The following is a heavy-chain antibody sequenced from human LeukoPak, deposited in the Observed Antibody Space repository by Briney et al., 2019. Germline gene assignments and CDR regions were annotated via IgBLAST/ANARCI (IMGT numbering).Heavy chain of an antibody. V-gene: IGHV1-2*02. CDR3: ASTIAAAGTSYSY. Sequence: ASVKVSCKASGYTFTGYYMHWVRQAPGQGLEWMGWINPNSGGTNYAQKFQGRVTMTRATSISTAYMELSGMTSDDTAVYYCASTIAAAGTSYSYWGQGTLVTVSS. CDR2: INPNSGGT. J-gene: IGHJ4*02. CDR1: GYTFTGYY. D-gene: IGHD6-13*01.